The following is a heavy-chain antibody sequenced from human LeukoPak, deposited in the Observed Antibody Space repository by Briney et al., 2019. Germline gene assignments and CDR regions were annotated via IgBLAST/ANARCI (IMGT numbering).Heavy chain of an antibody. CDR3: AKDATPGNSIWDYFAY. J-gene: IGHJ4*02. D-gene: IGHD2-15*01. CDR2: IGSPGET. Sequence: GGSLRLSCAASGFDFSICAMTWVRQAPGKGLEWVASIGSPGETYYADSVKGRFAVSRENSQNTVFLQLTSLTAEDTAIYYCAKDATPGNSIWDYFAYCGQGALVTVSS. CDR1: GFDFSICA. V-gene: IGHV3-23*01.